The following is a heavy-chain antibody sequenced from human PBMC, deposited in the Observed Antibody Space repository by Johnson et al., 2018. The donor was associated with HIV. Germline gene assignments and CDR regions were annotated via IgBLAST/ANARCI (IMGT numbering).Heavy chain of an antibody. J-gene: IGHJ3*02. D-gene: IGHD6-13*01. CDR2: INWSGGST. Sequence: VQLVESGGGVVRPGGSLRLSCAASGFTFEDYGMSWVRQPPGKGLEWVSGINWSGGSTAYADSMKGRFPISRDNDKKSLYLNVNSLRAEDTAFYYCARGKGAAAGLDAFDIWGQGTMVTVSS. CDR1: GFTFEDYG. CDR3: ARGKGAAAGLDAFDI. V-gene: IGHV3-20*04.